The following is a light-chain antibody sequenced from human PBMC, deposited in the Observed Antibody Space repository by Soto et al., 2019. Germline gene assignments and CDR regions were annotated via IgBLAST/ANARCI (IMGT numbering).Light chain of an antibody. CDR2: GAS. Sequence: QSALIQPPSVSGSPGQSVTISCTGTSSDVGSSDLVSWYQQHPDTAPKLLIYGASKRPSGVSNRFSGSKSGNTASLTISGLQAEDEADYYCCSYASTSPYVFGTGTKVTVL. V-gene: IGLV2-23*01. J-gene: IGLJ1*01. CDR1: SSDVGSSDL. CDR3: CSYASTSPYV.